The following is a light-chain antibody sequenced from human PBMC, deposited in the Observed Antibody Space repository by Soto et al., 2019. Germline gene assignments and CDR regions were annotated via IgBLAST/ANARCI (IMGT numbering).Light chain of an antibody. V-gene: IGKV3-20*01. Sequence: EMVLTQSPGTLSLSPGERATLSCRASQSVSSSYLAWYQQKPGQAPRLLIYGASSRATGIPDRFSGSGSGTDFTLTISRLEPEDFAVYYCQQYGSSPTFGQGTKVAIK. CDR2: GAS. CDR3: QQYGSSPT. CDR1: QSVSSSY. J-gene: IGKJ1*01.